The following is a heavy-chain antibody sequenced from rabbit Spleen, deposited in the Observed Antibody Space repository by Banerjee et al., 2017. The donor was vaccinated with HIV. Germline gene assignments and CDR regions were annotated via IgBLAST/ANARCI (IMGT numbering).Heavy chain of an antibody. CDR2: INAVTGKA. Sequence: QEQLEESGGGLVKPEGSLTLTCKASGFSLNSDYVMYWVRQAPGKGLEWIACINAVTGKAVYASWAKGRFTFSKTSSTTVTLQMTSLTAADTATYFCARYRYTTSEYYFQLWGQGTLVTVS. J-gene: IGHJ4*01. CDR3: ARYRYTTSEYYFQL. CDR1: GFSLNSDYV. D-gene: IGHD1-1*01. V-gene: IGHV1S45*01.